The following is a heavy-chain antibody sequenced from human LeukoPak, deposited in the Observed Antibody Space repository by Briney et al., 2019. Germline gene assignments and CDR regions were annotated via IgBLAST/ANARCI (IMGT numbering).Heavy chain of an antibody. V-gene: IGHV1-18*01. CDR1: GYTFTSYG. CDR3: ARATQYYDFWSGYYTTPFDY. CDR2: ISAYNGNT. D-gene: IGHD3-3*01. Sequence: ASVKVSCKASGYTFTSYGISWVRQAPGQGLEWMGWISAYNGNTNYAQKLQGRVTMTTDTSTSTAYMELRSLRSDDTAVYYCARATQYYDFWSGYYTTPFDYWGQGTLVTVSS. J-gene: IGHJ4*02.